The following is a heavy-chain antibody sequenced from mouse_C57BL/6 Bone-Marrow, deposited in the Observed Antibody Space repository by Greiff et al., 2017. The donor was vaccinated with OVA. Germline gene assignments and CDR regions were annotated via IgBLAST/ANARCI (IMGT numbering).Heavy chain of an antibody. CDR3: ARGYYYGSSLYYAMDY. V-gene: IGHV1-50*01. Sequence: VKLQQPGAELVKPGASVKLSCKASGYTFTSYWMQWVKQRPGQGLEWIGEIDPSDSYTNYNQKFKGKATLTVDTSSSTAYMQLSSLTSEDSAVYYCARGYYYGSSLYYAMDYWGQGTSVTVSS. J-gene: IGHJ4*01. CDR1: GYTFTSYW. D-gene: IGHD1-1*01. CDR2: IDPSDSYT.